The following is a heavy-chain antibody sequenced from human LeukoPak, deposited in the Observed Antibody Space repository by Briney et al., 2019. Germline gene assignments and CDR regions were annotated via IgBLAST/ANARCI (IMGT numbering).Heavy chain of an antibody. CDR2: IIPILGIA. CDR3: AREEDWFDP. Sequence: ASVKVSCKASGGTFSSYTISWVRQAPGQGLEWMGRIIPILGIANYAQKFQGRVTITADKSTSTAYMGLSSLRSEDTAGYYCAREEDWFDPWGQGTLVTVSS. V-gene: IGHV1-69*02. J-gene: IGHJ5*02. CDR1: GGTFSSYT.